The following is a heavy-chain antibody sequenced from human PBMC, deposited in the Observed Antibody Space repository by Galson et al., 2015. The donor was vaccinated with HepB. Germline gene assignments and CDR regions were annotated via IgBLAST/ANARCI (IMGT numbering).Heavy chain of an antibody. CDR2: IWYDGSNK. J-gene: IGHJ4*02. Sequence: SLRLSCAASGFTFSSYGMHWVRQAPGKGLEWVAVIWYDGSNKYYADSVKGRFTISRDNSKNTLYLQMNSLRAEDTAVYYCARGSRRDKFDYWGQGTLVTVSS. V-gene: IGHV3-33*01. CDR1: GFTFSSYG. D-gene: IGHD5/OR15-5a*01. CDR3: ARGSRRDKFDY.